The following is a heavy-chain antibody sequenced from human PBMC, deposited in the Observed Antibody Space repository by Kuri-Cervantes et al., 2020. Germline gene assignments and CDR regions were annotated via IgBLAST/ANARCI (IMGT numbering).Heavy chain of an antibody. Sequence: SETLSLTCSVSGGSISSSSYYWGWIRQPPGKGLEWIGSIYYSGSTNYNPSLKSRVTISVVTSKNQFSLKLSSVTAADTAVYYCARDPFTYYDFWSGYYTGAFDIWGQGTMVTVSS. CDR1: GGSISSSSYY. D-gene: IGHD3-3*01. CDR2: IYYSGST. V-gene: IGHV4-39*07. J-gene: IGHJ3*02. CDR3: ARDPFTYYDFWSGYYTGAFDI.